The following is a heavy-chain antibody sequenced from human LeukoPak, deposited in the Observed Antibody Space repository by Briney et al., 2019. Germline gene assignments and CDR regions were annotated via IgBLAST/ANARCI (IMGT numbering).Heavy chain of an antibody. CDR1: GFTVSSNY. CDR3: ARDGYDSSGYSNYFDY. CDR2: IYSGGST. Sequence: GGSLRLSCAASGFTVSSNYMSWVPQSPGKGLEGGSVIYSGGSTYYADSVKGRFTISRHNSKNTLYLQMNSLRAEDTAVYYCARDGYDSSGYSNYFDYWGQGTLVTVSS. D-gene: IGHD3-22*01. J-gene: IGHJ4*02. V-gene: IGHV3-53*04.